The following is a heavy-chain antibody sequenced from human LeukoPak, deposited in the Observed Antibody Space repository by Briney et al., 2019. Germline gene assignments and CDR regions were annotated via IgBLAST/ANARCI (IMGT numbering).Heavy chain of an antibody. CDR2: IYHSGST. CDR1: GGSISSSSYY. D-gene: IGHD1-26*01. V-gene: IGHV4-39*01. J-gene: IGHJ4*02. CDR3: ARPGATHPYYFDY. Sequence: SETLSLTCTVSGGSISSSSYYWGWIRQPPGKGLEWIRSIYHSGSTYYNPSLKSRVTISVDTSKNQFSLKLSSVTAADTAVYYCARPGATHPYYFDYWGQGTLVTVSS.